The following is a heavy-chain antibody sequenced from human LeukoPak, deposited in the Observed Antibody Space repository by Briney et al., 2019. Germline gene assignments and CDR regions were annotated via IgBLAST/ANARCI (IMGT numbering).Heavy chain of an antibody. CDR2: IYYSGST. J-gene: IGHJ4*02. CDR3: ARQDSSSWYNFDY. Sequence: SETLSLTCTVSGGSISSYYWSWIRQPPGKGLEWIGYIYYSGSTNYNPSLKSRVTISVDTSKNQFSLKLSSVTAADTAAYYCARQDSSSWYNFDYWGQGTLVTVSP. D-gene: IGHD6-13*01. CDR1: GGSISSYY. V-gene: IGHV4-59*08.